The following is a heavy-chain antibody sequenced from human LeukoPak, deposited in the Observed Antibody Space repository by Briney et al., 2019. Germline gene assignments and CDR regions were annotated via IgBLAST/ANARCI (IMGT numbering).Heavy chain of an antibody. CDR2: ISISSTYI. V-gene: IGHV3-21*01. CDR1: GFTFNSYS. J-gene: IGHJ4*02. Sequence: PGGSLRLSCASSGFTFNSYSMNWVRQAPGKGLEWVSSISISSTYIYYADSVKGRFTISRDNAKTSLYLQMNGLRAEDTAVYYCAREPQSPHYESSGYSSFDYWGQGTLVTVSS. CDR3: AREPQSPHYESSGYSSFDY. D-gene: IGHD3-22*01.